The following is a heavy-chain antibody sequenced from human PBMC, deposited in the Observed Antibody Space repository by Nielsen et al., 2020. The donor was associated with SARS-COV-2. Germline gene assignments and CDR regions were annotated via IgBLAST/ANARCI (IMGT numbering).Heavy chain of an antibody. CDR2: IKSKTDGGTT. D-gene: IGHD3-16*01. J-gene: IGHJ4*02. CDR3: TTDFAPFGGVTSDSYYFDY. Sequence: GESLKISCAASGFTFSNAWMSWVRQAPGKGLEWVGRIKSKTDGGTTDYAAPVKGRFTISRDDSKNTLYLQMNSLKTEDTAVYYCTTDFAPFGGVTSDSYYFDYWGQGTLVTVSS. V-gene: IGHV3-15*01. CDR1: GFTFSNAW.